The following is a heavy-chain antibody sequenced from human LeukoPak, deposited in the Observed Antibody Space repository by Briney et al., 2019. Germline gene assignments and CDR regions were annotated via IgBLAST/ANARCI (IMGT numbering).Heavy chain of an antibody. CDR1: GYSFISYG. Sequence: ASVKVSCKASGYSFISYGINWVRQAPGQGLEWMGWISGSNGKTNSAQNVQGRVTMTTDTSTSTAYMELRSLRSDDTAVYYCGRAPNSQSPTDYWGQGTLVTVSS. CDR2: ISGSNGKT. J-gene: IGHJ4*02. D-gene: IGHD1-1*01. CDR3: GRAPNSQSPTDY. V-gene: IGHV1-18*01.